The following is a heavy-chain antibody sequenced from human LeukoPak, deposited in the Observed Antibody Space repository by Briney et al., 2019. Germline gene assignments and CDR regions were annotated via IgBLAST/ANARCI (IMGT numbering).Heavy chain of an antibody. CDR2: ISSSSSHI. J-gene: IGHJ6*03. CDR1: GFTFSTYS. D-gene: IGHD3-22*01. CDR3: ARYDDRYFYYYYYMDV. Sequence: GGSLRLSCAASGFTFSTYSMNWVRQAPGKGLEWVSFISSSSSHIYYADSVKGRLTISRDNAKNSLHLQMNSLRAEDTAVYYCARYDDRYFYYYYYMDVWGKGTTVTVSS. V-gene: IGHV3-21*06.